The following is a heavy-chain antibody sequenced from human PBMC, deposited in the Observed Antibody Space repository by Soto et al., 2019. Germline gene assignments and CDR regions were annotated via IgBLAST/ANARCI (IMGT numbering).Heavy chain of an antibody. V-gene: IGHV5-51*01. J-gene: IGHJ6*02. CDR1: QYNFMNFW. D-gene: IGHD4-4*01. CDR3: TDTLTSAMDV. CDR2: IFPADSDT. Sequence: GESLKISCKGSQYNFMNFWVGWVRQMPGKGLEWMGIIFPADSDTRFSPSFQGRVTMSVDKSTYTAYLQWSSLEASDTAIYYCTDTLTSAMDVCGQRTPVTVSS.